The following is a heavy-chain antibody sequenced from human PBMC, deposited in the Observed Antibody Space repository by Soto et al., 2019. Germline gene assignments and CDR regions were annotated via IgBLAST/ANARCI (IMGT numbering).Heavy chain of an antibody. CDR1: GGSFSGYY. V-gene: IGHV4-34*01. CDR3: ARGLMVDALHYDMDV. D-gene: IGHD2-8*02. Sequence: QVQLQQWGAGLLKPSETLSLTCAVYGGSFSGYYWSWIRQPPGKGLEWIGEINHSGSTNYNPSLKSRVTISVDTSKNQFSLKLSSVTAADTAVYYCARGLMVDALHYDMDVWGQGTTVTVSS. CDR2: INHSGST. J-gene: IGHJ6*02.